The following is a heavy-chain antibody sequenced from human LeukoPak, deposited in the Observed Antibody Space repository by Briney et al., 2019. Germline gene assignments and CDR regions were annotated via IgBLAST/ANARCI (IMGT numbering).Heavy chain of an antibody. V-gene: IGHV3-21*01. CDR1: GFTFSSYS. J-gene: IGHJ5*02. CDR2: ISSSSSYI. D-gene: IGHD3-3*01. CDR3: ARAPITIFGVVNH. Sequence: GGSLRLSCAASGFTFSSYSMNWVRQAPGKGLEWVSSISSSSSYIYYADSVKGRFTISRDNAKNSLYLQMNSLRAEDTAVYYCARAPITIFGVVNHWGQGTLVTVSS.